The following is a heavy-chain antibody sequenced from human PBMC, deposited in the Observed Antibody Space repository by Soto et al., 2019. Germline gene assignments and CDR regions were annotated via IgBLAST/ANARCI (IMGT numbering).Heavy chain of an antibody. D-gene: IGHD4-17*01. Sequence: SVKVSCKASGGTFSSYAISWVRQAPGQGLEWMGGIIPIFGTANYAQRFQGRVTITADESTSAAYMELSSLRSEDTAVYYCARHYGDYGTPFDYWGQGTLVTVSS. V-gene: IGHV1-69*13. CDR1: GGTFSSYA. J-gene: IGHJ4*02. CDR3: ARHYGDYGTPFDY. CDR2: IIPIFGTA.